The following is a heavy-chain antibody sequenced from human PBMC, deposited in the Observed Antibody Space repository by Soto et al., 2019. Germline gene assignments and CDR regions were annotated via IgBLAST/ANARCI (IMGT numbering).Heavy chain of an antibody. CDR3: AGHSPYCSGGSCYQPIDY. CDR1: GGSISSYY. J-gene: IGHJ4*02. D-gene: IGHD2-15*01. CDR2: IYYSGST. V-gene: IGHV4-59*08. Sequence: QVQLQESGPGLVKPSETLSLTCTVSGGSISSYYWSWIRQPPGKGLEWIGYIYYSGSTNYNPSLKSRGPISVDTSKNQCSLKLSSVTAADTAVYYCAGHSPYCSGGSCYQPIDYWGQGTLVTVSS.